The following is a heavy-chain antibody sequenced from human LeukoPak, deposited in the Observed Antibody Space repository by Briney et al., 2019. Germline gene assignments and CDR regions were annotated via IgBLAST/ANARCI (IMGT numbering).Heavy chain of an antibody. V-gene: IGHV3-48*01. J-gene: IGHJ5*02. CDR1: GFTFSSYS. CDR2: ISSSSSTI. CDR3: AKDRGGIFDP. D-gene: IGHD3-10*01. Sequence: GGSLRLSCAASGFTFSSYSMNWVRQAPGKGLEWVSYISSSSSTIYYADSVKGRFTISRDNSKNTLYLQMNSLRAEDTAVHYCAKDRGGIFDPWGQGTLVTVSS.